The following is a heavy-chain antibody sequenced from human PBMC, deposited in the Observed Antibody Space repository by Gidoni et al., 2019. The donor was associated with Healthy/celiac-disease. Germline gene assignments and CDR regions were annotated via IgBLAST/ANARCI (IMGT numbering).Heavy chain of an antibody. V-gene: IGHV1-2*06. D-gene: IGHD1-26*01. J-gene: IGHJ4*02. CDR1: GYTFTGYY. CDR3: ARDGIRGGSYADY. CDR2: TNPDGGGT. Sequence: QVQLVQSGAEVKKPGAPVKVSCKASGYTFTGYYMHWVRQAAGQGLEWMGRTNPDGGGTSYAQKFQGKVTMTRDTSISTAYMELSRLRSDDTAVYYCARDGIRGGSYADYWGQGTLVTVSS.